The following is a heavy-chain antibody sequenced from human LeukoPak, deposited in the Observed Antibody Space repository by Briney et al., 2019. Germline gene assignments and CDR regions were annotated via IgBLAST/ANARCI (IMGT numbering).Heavy chain of an antibody. CDR1: GYTFSNQY. J-gene: IGHJ5*02. CDR3: PTDRSNTWEQVSGSWFDP. CDR2: INPSGTRT. Sequence: ASVKVSCKGSGYTFSNQYMHWVRQAPGQGLEWMGIINPSGTRTSYAQKFQGRLIITRDQSADSVFMELTNLGSDDTAVYFCPTDRSNTWEQVSGSWFDPWGQGTLVTVSS. V-gene: IGHV1-46*01. D-gene: IGHD3-3*01.